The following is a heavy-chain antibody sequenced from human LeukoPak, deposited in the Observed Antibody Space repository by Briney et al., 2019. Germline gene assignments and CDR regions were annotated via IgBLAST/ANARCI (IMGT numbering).Heavy chain of an antibody. V-gene: IGHV3-23*01. CDR3: AKDWGYCGGDCYPYYFDY. Sequence: PGGSLRLSCAASGFTFSSYAMSWVRQAPGRGLEWVSAISGSGGSTYYADSVKGRFTISRDNSKNTLCLQMNSLRAEDTAVYYCAKDWGYCGGDCYPYYFDYWGQGTLVTVSS. J-gene: IGHJ4*02. CDR1: GFTFSSYA. CDR2: ISGSGGST. D-gene: IGHD2-21*02.